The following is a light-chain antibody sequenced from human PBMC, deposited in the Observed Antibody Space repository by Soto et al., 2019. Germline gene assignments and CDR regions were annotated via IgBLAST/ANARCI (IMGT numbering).Light chain of an antibody. CDR2: GAS. V-gene: IGKV3-20*01. J-gene: IGKJ3*01. CDR3: QQLGSSPRFT. Sequence: EIVLTQSPGTLSLSPGERATLSCRASQSLNSNYLAWYQQKPGQAPRLLIYGASSRATGISDKFSGSASGKEFSLTISRLEPEDFAVYYCQQLGSSPRFTFVPRTMMEIK. CDR1: QSLNSNY.